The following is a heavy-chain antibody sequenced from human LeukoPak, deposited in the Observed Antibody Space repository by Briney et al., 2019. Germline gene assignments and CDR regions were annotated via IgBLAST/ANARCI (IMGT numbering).Heavy chain of an antibody. Sequence: GGSLRLSCSASGFTFSSYAMHWVRQAPGKGLEYVSAISSNGGSTYYADSVKGRFTISRDNSKNTLYLQMSSLRAENTAVYYCVNTRYSSGWPFDYWGQGTLVTVSS. CDR2: ISSNGGST. J-gene: IGHJ4*02. D-gene: IGHD6-19*01. CDR3: VNTRYSSGWPFDY. CDR1: GFTFSSYA. V-gene: IGHV3-64D*09.